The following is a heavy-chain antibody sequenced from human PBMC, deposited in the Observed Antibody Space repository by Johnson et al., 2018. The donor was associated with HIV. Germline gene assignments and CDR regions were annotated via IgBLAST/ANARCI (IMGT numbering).Heavy chain of an antibody. CDR2: IWYDGTNK. D-gene: IGHD5-24*01. J-gene: IGHJ3*02. CDR3: ARQKNSQGRWLQFDAFDI. V-gene: IGHV3-33*01. Sequence: QVQLVESGGGVVQPGKSLRLSCVASGFTFSSYGMHWVRQAPGRGLEWVAVIWYDGTNKYYADSVKGRFNISRDNSNSTLYLQMNSLRGEDTAMYYCARQKNSQGRWLQFDAFDIWGQGTMVTVSS. CDR1: GFTFSSYG.